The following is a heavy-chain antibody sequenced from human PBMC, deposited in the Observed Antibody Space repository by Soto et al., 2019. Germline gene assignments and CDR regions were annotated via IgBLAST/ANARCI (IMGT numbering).Heavy chain of an antibody. CDR3: ATIAAVRFDY. CDR1: GFTFSSEY. Sequence: EVQLVESGGGLVQPGGSLRLSCVASGFTFSSEYMSWVRQAPGKGLEWVGNINQDGSEIYYLDSVKGRFTISRDNAKKSVFLHMNSLRAEDTAVYYCATIAAVRFDYWGQGTRVTVSS. V-gene: IGHV3-7*02. CDR2: INQDGSEI. J-gene: IGHJ4*02. D-gene: IGHD6-13*01.